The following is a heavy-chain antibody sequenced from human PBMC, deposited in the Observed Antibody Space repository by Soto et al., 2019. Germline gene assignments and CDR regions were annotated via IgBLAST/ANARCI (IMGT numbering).Heavy chain of an antibody. CDR1: GLTFSSYA. D-gene: IGHD3-9*01. CDR3: AREVIINPYYYYGMDV. V-gene: IGHV3-30-3*01. CDR2: ISYDGSNK. J-gene: IGHJ6*02. Sequence: QVQLVESGGGVVQPGRSLRLSCAASGLTFSSYAMHWVRQAPGKGLEWVAVISYDGSNKFYADSVKGRFTISRDNSKNTFYLQMNSLRAVDTAVYYCAREVIINPYYYYGMDVWGQGTTVTVSS.